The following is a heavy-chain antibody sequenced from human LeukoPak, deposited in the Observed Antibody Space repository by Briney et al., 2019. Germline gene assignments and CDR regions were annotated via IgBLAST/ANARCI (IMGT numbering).Heavy chain of an antibody. CDR1: GFSFSNYG. CDR3: ARPSRPYRSTEYFQH. J-gene: IGHJ1*01. Sequence: GGSLRLSCAASGFSFSNYGFHWVRQAPGKGLDWVSAISYDGKNTHYADSVKGRFTISRDNSRNTVYLQMNSLRAEDTAVYYCARPSRPYRSTEYFQHWGQGTLVIVSS. D-gene: IGHD6-13*01. CDR2: ISYDGKNT. V-gene: IGHV3-33*01.